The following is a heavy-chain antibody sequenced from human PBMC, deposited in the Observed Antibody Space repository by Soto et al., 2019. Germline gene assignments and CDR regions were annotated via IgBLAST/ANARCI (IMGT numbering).Heavy chain of an antibody. CDR2: ISGSGSST. CDR3: AKVRTPEPYYYYYGMDV. Sequence: PGGSLRLSCAASGFTFSSYAMSWVRQAPGKGLDWVSVISGSGSSTYYADSVKGRFTISRDNSKNTLYLQMNSLRAEDTAVYCCAKVRTPEPYYYYYGMDVWAQGTTVPVSS. D-gene: IGHD1-26*01. J-gene: IGHJ6*02. CDR1: GFTFSSYA. V-gene: IGHV3-23*01.